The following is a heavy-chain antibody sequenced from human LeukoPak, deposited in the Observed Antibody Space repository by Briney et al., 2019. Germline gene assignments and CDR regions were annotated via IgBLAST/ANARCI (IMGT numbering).Heavy chain of an antibody. CDR2: ISAYNGNT. Sequence: GASVKVSCKASGYTFTSYGISWVRQAPGQGLEWMGWISAYNGNTNYAQKLQGRVTMTTDTSTSTAYMELRSLRSDDTAVYYCARPTGVVRGVPKNNWFDPWGQGTLVTVSS. D-gene: IGHD3-10*01. V-gene: IGHV1-18*01. CDR3: ARPTGVVRGVPKNNWFDP. CDR1: GYTFTSYG. J-gene: IGHJ5*02.